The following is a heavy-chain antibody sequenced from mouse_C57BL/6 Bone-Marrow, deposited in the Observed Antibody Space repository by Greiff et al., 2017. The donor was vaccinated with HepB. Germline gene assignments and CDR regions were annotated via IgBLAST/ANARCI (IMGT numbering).Heavy chain of an antibody. CDR1: GFTFSDYY. CDR2: ISNGGGST. V-gene: IGHV5-12*01. CDR3: ARKSGTWWYFDV. Sequence: EVKVVESGGGLVQPGGSLKLSCAASGFTFSDYYMYWVRQTPEKRLEWVAYISNGGGSTYYPDTVKGRFTISRDNAKNTLYLQMSRLKSEDTAMYYCARKSGTWWYFDVWGAGTTVTVSS. J-gene: IGHJ1*01. D-gene: IGHD4-1*01.